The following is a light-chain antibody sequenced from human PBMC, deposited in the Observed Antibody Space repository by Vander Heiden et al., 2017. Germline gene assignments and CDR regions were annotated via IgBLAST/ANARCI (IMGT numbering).Light chain of an antibody. CDR2: AAS. CDR1: QSINNY. CDR3: QQNYSTPLT. V-gene: IGKV1-39*01. J-gene: IGKJ4*01. Sequence: IHPTHSPSSLPASVGDRVTITCRTSQSINNYLDLYQQKRGKAPKLLIYAASISQSGVPSRFSGSGSGTDFTLTISSLQPEDFATYYCQQNYSTPLTFGEGTKVEIK.